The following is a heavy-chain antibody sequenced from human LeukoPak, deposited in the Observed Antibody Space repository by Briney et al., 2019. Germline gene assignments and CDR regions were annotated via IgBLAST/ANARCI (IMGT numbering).Heavy chain of an antibody. CDR2: IYSGGST. V-gene: IGHV3-53*01. J-gene: IGHJ5*02. CDR3: ARGRVGTGRALLDL. D-gene: IGHD1-14*01. Sequence: GGSLRLSCAASGFTVNSNYMSWVRQAPGRGLEWVSIIYSGGSTYYADSVKGRFTISRDNSKNTLYLQMNSLKDEDTAVYYCARGRVGTGRALLDLWGQGTLVTVSS. CDR1: GFTVNSNY.